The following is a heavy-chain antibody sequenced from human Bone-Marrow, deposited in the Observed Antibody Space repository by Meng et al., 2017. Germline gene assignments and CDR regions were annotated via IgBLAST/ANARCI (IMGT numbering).Heavy chain of an antibody. D-gene: IGHD2-15*01. J-gene: IGHJ4*02. CDR2: ISSGGTII. CDR3: AIPGYCSGASCYSHFAY. Sequence: GGSLRLSCAASGFTFSGYELNWVRQAPGKGLEWLSYISSGGTIIYYADSVKGRFTISRDTAKNSLFLQMNSLRAEDTALYYCAIPGYCSGASCYSHFAYWGQGTLVTVSS. V-gene: IGHV3-48*03. CDR1: GFTFSGYE.